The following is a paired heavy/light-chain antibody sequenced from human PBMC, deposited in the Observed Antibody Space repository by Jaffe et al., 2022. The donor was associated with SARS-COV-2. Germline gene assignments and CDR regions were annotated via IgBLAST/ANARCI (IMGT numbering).Light chain of an antibody. CDR2: KDD. CDR1: NIGIKT. V-gene: IGLV3-21*02. Sequence: SYVLTQSPSVSVAPGQTARITCGGSNIGIKTVHWYQQRPGQAPVLVVYKDDERPSGIPERFSGSNSGNTATLTISRVEAGDEADYYCQVWESSDDVILGGGTKLTVL. J-gene: IGLJ2*01. CDR3: QVWESSDDVI.
Heavy chain of an antibody. Sequence: QVQLVQSGSELKKPGASVKLSCKASGYTFTNYAINWVRQAPGQGLEWMGWISTNSGNPTYAQGFTGRFVFSLDTSVRTAYLQITSLKAEDTAIYYCARVPSNGGFWELPSNWHFDLWGRGTLVTVSS. CDR3: ARVPSNGGFWELPSNWHFDL. V-gene: IGHV7-4-1*02. D-gene: IGHD1-26*01. J-gene: IGHJ2*01. CDR2: ISTNSGNP. CDR1: GYTFTNYA.